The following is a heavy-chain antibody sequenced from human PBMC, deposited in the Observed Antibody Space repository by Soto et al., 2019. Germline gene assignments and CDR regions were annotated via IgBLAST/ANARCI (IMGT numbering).Heavy chain of an antibody. CDR3: APLTKDDSMIVTESHYFDY. CDR1: LFSFSDYY. CDR2: ISDSGKPI. Sequence: GGSLRPAWAASLFSFSDYYMSWIREAAGKGLECIAYISDSGKPIFYAGSVRGRFTLSSDKARSSLYLQMNNLRVEDTAVYYCAPLTKDDSMIVTESHYFDYWAQGTLVPVSS. V-gene: IGHV3-11*01. D-gene: IGHD3-22*01. J-gene: IGHJ4*02.